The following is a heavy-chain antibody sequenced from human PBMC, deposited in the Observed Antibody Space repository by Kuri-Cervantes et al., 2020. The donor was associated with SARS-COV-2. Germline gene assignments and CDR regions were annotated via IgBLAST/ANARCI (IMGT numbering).Heavy chain of an antibody. J-gene: IGHJ5*02. Sequence: ASVKVSCKASGYTFTSYYMHWVRQAPGKGLEWMGGFDPEDGETIYAQKFQGRVTMTEDTSTDTAYMELSSLRSEDTAVYYCATSTTMVRGNWFDPWGQGTLVTVSS. V-gene: IGHV1-24*01. CDR2: FDPEDGET. CDR1: GYTFTSYY. CDR3: ATSTTMVRGNWFDP. D-gene: IGHD3-10*01.